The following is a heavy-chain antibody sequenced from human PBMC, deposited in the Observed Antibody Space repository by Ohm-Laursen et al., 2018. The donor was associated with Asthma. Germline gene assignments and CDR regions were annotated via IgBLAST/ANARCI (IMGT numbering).Heavy chain of an antibody. J-gene: IGHJ2*01. V-gene: IGHV4-31*03. CDR3: ARGRVTVTTWYFDL. D-gene: IGHD4-17*01. CDR2: IYYSGST. Sequence: SQTLSLTCTVSGGSISSSTYYWGWIRQHPGKGLEWIGYIYYSGSTYYNPSLKSRVTISVDTSKNQFSLKLSSVTAADTAVYYCARGRVTVTTWYFDLWGRGTLVTVSS. CDR1: GGSISSSTYY.